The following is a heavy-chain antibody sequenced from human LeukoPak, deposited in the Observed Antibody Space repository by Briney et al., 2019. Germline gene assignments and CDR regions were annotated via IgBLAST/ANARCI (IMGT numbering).Heavy chain of an antibody. CDR3: ARVVDCSSTSCYTYYYYYYMDV. CDR1: GFTFSSYW. D-gene: IGHD2-2*02. V-gene: IGHV3-7*01. CDR2: IKQDGSEK. Sequence: GGSLRLSCAASGFTFSSYWMSWVRQAPGKGLEWVANIKQDGSEKYYVDSVKGRFTISRDNAKNSLYLQMNSLRAEDTAVYYCARVVDCSSTSCYTYYYYYYMDVWGKGTTVTVSS. J-gene: IGHJ6*03.